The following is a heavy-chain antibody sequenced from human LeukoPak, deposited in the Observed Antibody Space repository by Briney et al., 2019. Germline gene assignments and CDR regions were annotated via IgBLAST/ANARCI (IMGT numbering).Heavy chain of an antibody. J-gene: IGHJ4*02. V-gene: IGHV3-7*03. CDR2: IRDDGKEK. CDR3: AKGSYYDSSGSFYFDY. D-gene: IGHD3-22*01. CDR1: GFTFRDPW. Sequence: PGGSLRLSCAASGFTFRDPWMTWVRQAPGRGLEWLANIRDDGKEKFYADSVKGRFTISRDNSKNTLYVQVNSLGTEDTAAYYCAKGSYYDSSGSFYFDYWGQGTLVTVSS.